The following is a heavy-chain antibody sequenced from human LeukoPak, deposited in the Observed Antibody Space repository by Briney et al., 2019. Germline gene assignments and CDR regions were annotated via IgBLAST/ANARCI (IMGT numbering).Heavy chain of an antibody. V-gene: IGHV3-23*01. CDR2: MSGSGGST. D-gene: IGHD6-19*01. Sequence: PGGSLRLSCAASGFTFSIYGMSWVRQAPGRGLEWVSAMSGSGGSTYYADSVKGRFTISRDNSKNTLYLQMNSLRAEDTAVYYCAKFEWLGRQFDYWGQGTLVTVSS. CDR1: GFTFSIYG. J-gene: IGHJ4*02. CDR3: AKFEWLGRQFDY.